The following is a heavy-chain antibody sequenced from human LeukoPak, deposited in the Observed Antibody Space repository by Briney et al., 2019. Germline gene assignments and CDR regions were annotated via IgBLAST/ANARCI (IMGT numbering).Heavy chain of an antibody. Sequence: PSETLSLTCAVYGGSFSGYYWSWIRQPPGKGLEWIGEINHSGSTNYNPSLKSRVTISVDTSKNQFSLKLSSVTAADTAVNYCARGRDGYNYEGYYYYYMDVWGKGTTDTVSS. V-gene: IGHV4-34*01. J-gene: IGHJ6*03. CDR2: INHSGST. D-gene: IGHD5-24*01. CDR3: ARGRDGYNYEGYYYYYMDV. CDR1: GGSFSGYY.